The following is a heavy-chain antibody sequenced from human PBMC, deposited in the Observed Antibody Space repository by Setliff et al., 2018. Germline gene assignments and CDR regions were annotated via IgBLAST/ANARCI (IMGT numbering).Heavy chain of an antibody. D-gene: IGHD2-8*02. CDR2: IHAGSSNT. CDR3: ARMSTSGPHYDY. V-gene: IGHV1-3*01. CDR1: GYSFSSNA. Sequence: ALVKVSCKASGYSFSSNAFHWVRQAPGQTLEWMGWIHAGSSNTLYSQRFQDRITISRDTSATTVHMELSSLRSDDTAVYYCARMSTSGPHYDYWGQGTQVTAPQ. J-gene: IGHJ4*02.